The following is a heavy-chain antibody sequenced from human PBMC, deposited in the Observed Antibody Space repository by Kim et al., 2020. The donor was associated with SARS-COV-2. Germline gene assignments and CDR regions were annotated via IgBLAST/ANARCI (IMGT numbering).Heavy chain of an antibody. D-gene: IGHD6-13*01. CDR3: AKDAAIAALGVHFFDS. CDR2: ASGSGDTR. J-gene: IGHJ4*02. Sequence: GGSLRLSCAASGFTFSSYAMSWVRQAPGKGLEWVSVASGSGDTRYYADSVKGRFTISKDKSRNTLYLQMNSLRAEDTALYYCAKDAAIAALGVHFFDSWGQGTLVTVSS. V-gene: IGHV3-23*01. CDR1: GFTFSSYA.